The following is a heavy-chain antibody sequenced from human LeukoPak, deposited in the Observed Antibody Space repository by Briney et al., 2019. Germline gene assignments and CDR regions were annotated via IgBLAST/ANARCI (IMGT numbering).Heavy chain of an antibody. Sequence: GVLRLSCAASGFIFSDYALHWVRQAPGKGLEWVSGISGPGTSTYYVDSVKGRFTISRDNSKNLLFLQMDSLRAEDTALYYCAKPGGPGIAARGAFDLWGQGTMVTVSS. CDR2: ISGPGTST. D-gene: IGHD6-25*01. J-gene: IGHJ3*01. V-gene: IGHV3-23*01. CDR3: AKPGGPGIAARGAFDL. CDR1: GFIFSDYA.